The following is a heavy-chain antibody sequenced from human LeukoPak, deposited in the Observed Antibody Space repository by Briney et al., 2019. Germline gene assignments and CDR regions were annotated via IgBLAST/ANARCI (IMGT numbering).Heavy chain of an antibody. CDR3: ASGRDGYNYVGH. V-gene: IGHV1-69*13. D-gene: IGHD5-24*01. J-gene: IGHJ4*02. CDR1: GGTFSSYA. CDR2: IIPIFGTA. Sequence: ASVKVSCKASGGTFSSYAISWVRQAPGQGLEWMGGIIPIFGTANYAQKFQGRVTITADESTSTAYMELSSLRSEDTAVYYCASGRDGYNYVGHWGQGTLVTVSS.